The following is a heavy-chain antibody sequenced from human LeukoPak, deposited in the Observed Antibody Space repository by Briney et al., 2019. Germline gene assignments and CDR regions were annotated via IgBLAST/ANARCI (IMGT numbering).Heavy chain of an antibody. CDR1: GASISSYY. CDR2: IYYSGST. D-gene: IGHD2-21*02. CDR3: ARDTAPVY. Sequence: SSETLSLTCTVPGASISSYYWSWIRQPPGKGLEWIGNIYYSGSTNYNPSLKSRVTISVDTSKNQFSLTLTSVTAADTAVYYCARDTAPVYWGQGTLVTVSS. J-gene: IGHJ4*02. V-gene: IGHV4-59*01.